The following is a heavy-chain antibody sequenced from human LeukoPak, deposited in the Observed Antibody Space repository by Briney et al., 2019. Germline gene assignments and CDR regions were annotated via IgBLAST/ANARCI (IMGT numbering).Heavy chain of an antibody. Sequence: SETLSLTCAVYGGSFSGYYWSWIRQPPGKGLEWIGEINHSGGTNYNPSLKSRVTISVDTSKNQFSLKLSSVTAADTAVYYCAREFFSYSSSWYFDYWGQGTLVTVSS. CDR1: GGSFSGYY. CDR3: AREFFSYSSSWYFDY. D-gene: IGHD6-13*01. V-gene: IGHV4-34*01. J-gene: IGHJ4*02. CDR2: INHSGGT.